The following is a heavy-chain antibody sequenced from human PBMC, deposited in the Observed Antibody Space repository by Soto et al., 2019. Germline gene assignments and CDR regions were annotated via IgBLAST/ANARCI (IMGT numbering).Heavy chain of an antibody. CDR1: GFTFNIYG. CDR2: ISYDGSST. CDR3: ARAPSHFRSSHTCRSFDY. V-gene: IGHV3-30*03. J-gene: IGHJ4*02. D-gene: IGHD2-2*01. Sequence: QVHLVESGGGVVQPGRSLRLSCVISGFTFNIYGMHWVRQAPGKGLEWVAVISYDGSSTYYADSVKGRFTVSRDNSKNRLYPEMDSLRSVDTAVYYCARAPSHFRSSHTCRSFDYWGQGALLTVSS.